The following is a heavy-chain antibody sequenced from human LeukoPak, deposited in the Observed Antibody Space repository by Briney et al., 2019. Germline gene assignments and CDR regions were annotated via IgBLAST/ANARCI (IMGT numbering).Heavy chain of an antibody. CDR2: INHSGST. CDR1: GGSFSGYY. CDR3: ARSHEAALFDY. V-gene: IGHV4-34*01. J-gene: IGHJ4*02. D-gene: IGHD6-6*01. Sequence: PSETLSLTCAVYGGSFSGYYWSWVRQPPGKGLEWIGEINHSGSTNYNPSLKGRVTISVDTSKNQFSLKLSSVTAADTAVYYCARSHEAALFDYWGQGTLVTVPS.